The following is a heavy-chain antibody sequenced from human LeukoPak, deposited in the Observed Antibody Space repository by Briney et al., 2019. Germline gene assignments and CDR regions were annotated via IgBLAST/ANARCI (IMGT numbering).Heavy chain of an antibody. CDR3: AREGNTYGSNWFDP. J-gene: IGHJ5*02. Sequence: SQTLSLTCALSGDSVSSNSAAWNWIRQSPSRGLEWLGRTYYRSKWYNDYAVSVKSRITINPDTSKNHFSLQLSSVTAADTAVYFCAREGNTYGSNWFDPWGQGTLVTVSS. CDR2: TYYRSKWYN. CDR1: GDSVSSNSAA. D-gene: IGHD5-18*01. V-gene: IGHV6-1*01.